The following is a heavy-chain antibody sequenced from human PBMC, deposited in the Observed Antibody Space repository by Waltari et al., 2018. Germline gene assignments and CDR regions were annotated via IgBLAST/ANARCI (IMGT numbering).Heavy chain of an antibody. CDR3: ATYIGASIGTAAFDV. CDR2: ISYSGAT. CDR1: GGSITSNRHY. J-gene: IGHJ3*01. V-gene: IGHV4-39*01. D-gene: IGHD5-12*01. Sequence: QLHLHESGPGLVKPSETLSLTCSVSGGSITSNRHYWGWIRQPPGKGPEWTVTISYSGATYNNPSLKIRVTISVDTSKNQYSLKLTSVTAADTAVYYCATYIGASIGTAAFDVWGQGTMVTVSS.